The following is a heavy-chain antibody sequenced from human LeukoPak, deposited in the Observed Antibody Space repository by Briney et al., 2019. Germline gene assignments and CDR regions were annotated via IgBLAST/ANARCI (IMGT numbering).Heavy chain of an antibody. Sequence: GGSLRLSCAASGFSFSGYEMNWVRQAPGMGLEWVSYISSGGTTMSYTDSVKGQFTISRDNAKNSLYLQINSLRAEDTAVYYCARGSVVAATLDYWGQGTLVTVSS. V-gene: IGHV3-48*03. J-gene: IGHJ4*02. CDR1: GFSFSGYE. D-gene: IGHD2-15*01. CDR2: ISSGGTTM. CDR3: ARGSVVAATLDY.